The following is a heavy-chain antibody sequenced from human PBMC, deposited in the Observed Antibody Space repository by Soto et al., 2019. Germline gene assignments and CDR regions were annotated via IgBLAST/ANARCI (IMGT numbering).Heavy chain of an antibody. J-gene: IGHJ4*02. CDR3: TKGSDVARQELDY. D-gene: IGHD3-16*01. Sequence: QVQLVESGGGVVQPGRSLRLSCAASGFTFSNFGMHWGRQAPGKGLEWVAAISADGSDKYFSDSVKGRFTIYRDNTKNTLFLQMNSLRVEDTAVYYCTKGSDVARQELDYWGQGTLVTVSS. V-gene: IGHV3-30*18. CDR1: GFTFSNFG. CDR2: ISADGSDK.